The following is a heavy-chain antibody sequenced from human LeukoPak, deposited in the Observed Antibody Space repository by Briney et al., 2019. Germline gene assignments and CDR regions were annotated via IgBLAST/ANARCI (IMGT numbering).Heavy chain of an antibody. J-gene: IGHJ4*02. CDR1: GFTFRDYW. CDR3: AREERRLYGNPDH. D-gene: IGHD2/OR15-2a*01. CDR2: IDKSGTNI. Sequence: GGSLRLSCVGSGFTFRDYWMIWIRQAPGKGLEWVSYIDKSGTNIDYADSVKGRFTVSRDNTRNSLFLQMNSLSAEDTAVYFCAREERRLYGNPDHWGQGTLVTVSS. V-gene: IGHV3-11*01.